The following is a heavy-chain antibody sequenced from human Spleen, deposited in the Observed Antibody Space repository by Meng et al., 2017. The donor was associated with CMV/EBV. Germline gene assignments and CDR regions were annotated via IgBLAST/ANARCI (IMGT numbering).Heavy chain of an antibody. V-gene: IGHV3-7*01. Sequence: GGSLRLSCSASGFTFYRYWMSWVRQAPGKGLEWVANIKQDGSEKYYVDSVKGRFTISRDNAKNSLYLEMNSLVADDPAIYYCARAFLDYWGQGTLVTVSS. CDR2: IKQDGSEK. D-gene: IGHD2/OR15-2a*01. CDR3: ARAFLDY. CDR1: GFTFYRYW. J-gene: IGHJ4*02.